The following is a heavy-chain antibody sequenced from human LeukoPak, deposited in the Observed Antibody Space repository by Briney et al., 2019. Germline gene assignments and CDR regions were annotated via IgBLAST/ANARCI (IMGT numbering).Heavy chain of an antibody. CDR2: IYYTGIT. CDR1: GVSISSYY. V-gene: IGHV4-59*08. CDR3: ARHKYDSSGSYYGGYYFDY. J-gene: IGHJ4*02. Sequence: PSETLSLTCTVSGVSISSYYWSWIRQPPGKGLESIGYIYYTGITTYNPSLKSRVTISIDTSKNQFSLRLTSVTAADTAVYYCARHKYDSSGSYYGGYYFDYWGQGTLVAVSS. D-gene: IGHD3-22*01.